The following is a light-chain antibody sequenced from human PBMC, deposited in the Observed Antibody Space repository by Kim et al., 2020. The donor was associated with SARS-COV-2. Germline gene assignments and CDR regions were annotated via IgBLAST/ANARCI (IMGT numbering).Light chain of an antibody. CDR1: QAIGSY. V-gene: IGKV1-9*01. J-gene: IGKJ5*01. CDR3: QQLNIYPPIT. CDR2: ATS. Sequence: SVGDRVTITWRASQAIGSYFAWYQQKPGKAPKLLVYATSTLQSGVSSRFSGSGSGTHFTLTISDLQPEDFATYYCQQLNIYPPITFGQGTRLEIK.